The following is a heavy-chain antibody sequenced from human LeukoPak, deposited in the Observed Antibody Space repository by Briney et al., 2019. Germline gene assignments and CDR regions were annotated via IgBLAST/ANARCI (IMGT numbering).Heavy chain of an antibody. V-gene: IGHV4-59*11. D-gene: IGHD3-22*01. Sequence: SETLSLTCTVSGVSISSHYWSWIRQPPGKGLEWMGYIYYNGSTNYNPSLKSRVTISVDTSKNQFSLRLSPVTAADTAVYYCARGPLYYYENSGYPTNWGQGTLVTVSS. CDR3: ARGPLYYYENSGYPTN. J-gene: IGHJ4*02. CDR1: GVSISSHY. CDR2: IYYNGST.